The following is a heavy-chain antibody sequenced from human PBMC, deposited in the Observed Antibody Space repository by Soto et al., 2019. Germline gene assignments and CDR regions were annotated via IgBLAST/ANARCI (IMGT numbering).Heavy chain of an antibody. CDR2: INHSGST. D-gene: IGHD4-17*01. J-gene: IGHJ4*02. V-gene: IGHV4-34*01. CDR3: ARASYGDYVGGFLGAFDY. Sequence: SETLSLTCAVYGGSFSGYYWSWIRQPPGKGLEWIGGINHSGSTNYNPSLKSRVTISVDTSKNQFSLKLSSVTAADTAVYYCARASYGDYVGGFLGAFDYWGQGTLVTVS. CDR1: GGSFSGYY.